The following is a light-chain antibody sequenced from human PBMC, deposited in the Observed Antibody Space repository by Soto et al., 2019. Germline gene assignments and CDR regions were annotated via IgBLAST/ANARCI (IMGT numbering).Light chain of an antibody. CDR3: QQYNNWPKT. V-gene: IGKV3-15*01. CDR2: GAS. Sequence: EIVMTQSPPTLSVSPGERATLSCRASQSVGSSLAWYQQKPGQAPRLLIYGASTRATGIPASFSGSGSGTEFTLTISSLQSEDFAVYYCQQYNNWPKTFGQGTKVEIK. CDR1: QSVGSS. J-gene: IGKJ1*01.